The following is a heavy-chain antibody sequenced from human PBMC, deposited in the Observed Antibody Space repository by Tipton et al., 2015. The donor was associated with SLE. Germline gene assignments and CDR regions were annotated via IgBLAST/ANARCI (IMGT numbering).Heavy chain of an antibody. J-gene: IGHJ3*01. CDR3: ARARGSGVYDDGFDF. D-gene: IGHD3-16*01. CDR2: IRQDGSGG. V-gene: IGHV3-7*03. Sequence: SLRLSCEASGFTLSNFWMNWIRQAPGEGLEWVANIRQDGSGGSYVDSVKGRFSISRDNVKNSLYLEMDSLKTEDIAVYYCARARGSGVYDDGFDFWGQGTLVTVSS. CDR1: GFTLSNFW.